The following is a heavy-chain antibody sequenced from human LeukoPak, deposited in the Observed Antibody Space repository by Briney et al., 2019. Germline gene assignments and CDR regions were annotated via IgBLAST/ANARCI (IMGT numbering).Heavy chain of an antibody. CDR2: ISAYNGNT. CDR3: ARPIQVGATFFDY. J-gene: IGHJ4*02. V-gene: IGHV1-18*01. D-gene: IGHD1-26*01. CDR1: GYTFTNYG. Sequence: ASLKLSCKASGYTFTNYGISWVRQAPGQGLEWMGWISAYNGNTNYAQKLQGRVTMTTDTSTTTAYRELRSLRSDDTAVYYCARPIQVGATFFDYWGQGTLVTVSS.